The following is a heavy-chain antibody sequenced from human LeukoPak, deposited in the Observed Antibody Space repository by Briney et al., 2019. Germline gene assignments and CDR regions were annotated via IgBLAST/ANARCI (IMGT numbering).Heavy chain of an antibody. V-gene: IGHV3-7*03. D-gene: IGHD3/OR15-3a*01. CDR2: IKQDGSEK. CDR3: ARIDDFARDYFDY. J-gene: IGHJ4*02. Sequence: GGSLRLSCAASGFTFSSYWMSWVRQAPGKGPEWVANIKQDGSEKYYVDSVKGRFTISRDISKNTVYLQMNNLRAEDTAVYYCARIDDFARDYFDYWGQGTLVTVSS. CDR1: GFTFSSYW.